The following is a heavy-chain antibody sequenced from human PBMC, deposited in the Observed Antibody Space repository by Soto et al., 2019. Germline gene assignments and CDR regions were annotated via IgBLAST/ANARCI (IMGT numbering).Heavy chain of an antibody. CDR2: IIPIFGAA. CDR1: GGTFSSYA. D-gene: IGHD3-22*01. CDR3: ARGSLYYYDSSGYYYFDY. Sequence: GASVKVSCKASGGTFSSYAISWVRQAPGQGLEWMGGIIPIFGAANYAQKFQGRVTITADESTSTAYMELSSLRSEDTAVYYCARGSLYYYDSSGYYYFDYWGQGTLVTVSS. J-gene: IGHJ4*02. V-gene: IGHV1-69*13.